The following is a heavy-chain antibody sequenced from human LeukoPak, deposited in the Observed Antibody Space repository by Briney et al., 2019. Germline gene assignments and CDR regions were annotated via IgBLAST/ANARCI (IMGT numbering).Heavy chain of an antibody. J-gene: IGHJ3*02. CDR2: ISSSSSTI. D-gene: IGHD4-17*01. Sequence: GGSLRLSCAASGFTVSSNYMSWVRQAPGKGLEWVSYISSSSSTIYYADSVKGRFTISRDNAKNSLYLQMNSLRAEDTAVYYCARDYNDDYGDYLDAFDIWGQGTMVTVSS. CDR3: ARDYNDDYGDYLDAFDI. CDR1: GFTVSSNY. V-gene: IGHV3-48*04.